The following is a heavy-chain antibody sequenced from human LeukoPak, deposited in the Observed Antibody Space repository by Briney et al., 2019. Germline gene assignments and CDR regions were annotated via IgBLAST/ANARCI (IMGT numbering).Heavy chain of an antibody. V-gene: IGHV4-34*01. CDR1: GGSFSGYY. J-gene: IGHJ4*02. CDR2: INHSGST. CDR3: ARGGTVVTKDIFDY. D-gene: IGHD2-21*02. Sequence: SETLSLTCAVYGGSFSGYYWSWIRQPPGKGLEWIGEINHSGSTNYNPSLKSRVTISVDTSKNQFSLKLSSVTAADTAAYYCARGGTVVTKDIFDYWGQGTLVTVSS.